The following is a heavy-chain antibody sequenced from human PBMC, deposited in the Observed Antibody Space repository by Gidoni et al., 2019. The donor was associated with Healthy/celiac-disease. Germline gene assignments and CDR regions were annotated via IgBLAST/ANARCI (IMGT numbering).Heavy chain of an antibody. J-gene: IGHJ4*02. CDR2: IKQDGSAK. D-gene: IGHD5-12*01. V-gene: IGHV3-7*03. CDR1: GFTFSSYW. CDR3: ARESLVATIHYYFDS. Sequence: EVQLVESGGGLIQPGGSLRRSCAASGFTFSSYWMSWVRQAPGKGLEWVANIKQDGSAKYYVDSVKGRFTISRDNAKNSLYLQMNSLRAEDTAVYYCARESLVATIHYYFDSWGQGTLVTVSS.